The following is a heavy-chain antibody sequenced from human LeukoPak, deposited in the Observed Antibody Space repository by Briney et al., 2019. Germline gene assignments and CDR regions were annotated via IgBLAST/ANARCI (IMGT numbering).Heavy chain of an antibody. V-gene: IGHV3-49*03. Sequence: GGSLRLSCTASGFIFGEYAMSWFRQAPGKGLEWVSFIRSKAYGGTTEYAASVKGRFTISRDDSKSIAYLQMNSLKTEDTAVYYCTRDLNIALGDYWGQGTLVTVSS. J-gene: IGHJ4*02. CDR2: IRSKAYGGTT. CDR3: TRDLNIALGDY. CDR1: GFIFGEYA. D-gene: IGHD6-19*01.